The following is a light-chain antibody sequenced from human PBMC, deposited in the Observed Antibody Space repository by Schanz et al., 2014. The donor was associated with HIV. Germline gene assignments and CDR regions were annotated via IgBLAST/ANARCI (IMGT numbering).Light chain of an antibody. CDR2: GAS. J-gene: IGKJ2*01. CDR3: QHYGT. V-gene: IGKV3-20*01. Sequence: ETVLTQSPGSLSLSPGERATLSCRTSQSVGGSQLAWYQHKRGQAPRLLIYGASSRATGIPDRFSGSGSGTDFTLTIRRLEPEDFAVYYCQHYGTFGQGTKLEIK. CDR1: QSVGGSQ.